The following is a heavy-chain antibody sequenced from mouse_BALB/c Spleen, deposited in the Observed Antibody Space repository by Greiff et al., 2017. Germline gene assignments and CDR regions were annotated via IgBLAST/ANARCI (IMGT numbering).Heavy chain of an antibody. CDR1: GFTFSSYA. CDR3: ARASYGSSPYYAMDY. D-gene: IGHD1-1*01. Sequence: EVHLVESGGGLVKPGGSLKLSCAASGFTFSSYAMSWVRQTPEKRLEWVASISSGGSTYYPDSVKGRFTISRDNARNILYLQMSSLRSEDTAMYYCARASYGSSPYYAMDYWGQGTSVTVSS. J-gene: IGHJ4*01. CDR2: ISSGGST. V-gene: IGHV5-6-5*01.